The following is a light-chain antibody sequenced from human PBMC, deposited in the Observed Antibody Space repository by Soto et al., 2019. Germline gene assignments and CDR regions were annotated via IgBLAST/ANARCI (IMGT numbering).Light chain of an antibody. CDR2: DVS. J-gene: IGLJ3*02. CDR1: NSDVGGYNY. V-gene: IGLV2-11*01. CDR3: CSYAGRYTWV. Sequence: QSALTQPPSVSGSPGQSVTISCTGTNSDVGGYNYVSWYQQDPGKAPKLMISDVSERPSGVPDRFSGSKSGNTASLTISGLQAEDEADYYCCSYAGRYTWVFGGGTQLTVL.